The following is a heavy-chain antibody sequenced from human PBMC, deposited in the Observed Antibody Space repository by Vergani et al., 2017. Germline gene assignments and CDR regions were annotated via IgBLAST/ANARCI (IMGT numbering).Heavy chain of an antibody. CDR3: ARGYYGDYGWYFDY. CDR1: GGSISSSSYY. D-gene: IGHD4-17*01. J-gene: IGHJ4*02. V-gene: IGHV4-39*07. Sequence: QLQPQESGPGLVKPSETLSLTCTVSGGSISSSSYYWGWIRQPPGKGLEWIGEINHSGSTNYNPSLKSRVTISVDTSKNQFSLKLSSVTAADTAVYYCARGYYGDYGWYFDYWGQGTLVTVSS. CDR2: INHSGST.